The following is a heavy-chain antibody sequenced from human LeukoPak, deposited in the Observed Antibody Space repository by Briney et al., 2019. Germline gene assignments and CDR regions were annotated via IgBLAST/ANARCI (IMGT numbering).Heavy chain of an antibody. CDR2: IKQDGSEK. D-gene: IGHD6-13*01. CDR1: GFTFSSHW. J-gene: IGHJ3*02. CDR3: ARDLYSSSWYSAFDI. Sequence: PGGSLRLSCVGSGFTFSSHWMNWVRRAPGKGLEWVANIKQDGSEKYYVDSVKGRFTISRDNAKNSLYLQMNSLRVEDTAVYYCARDLYSSSWYSAFDIWGQGTMVTVSS. V-gene: IGHV3-7*01.